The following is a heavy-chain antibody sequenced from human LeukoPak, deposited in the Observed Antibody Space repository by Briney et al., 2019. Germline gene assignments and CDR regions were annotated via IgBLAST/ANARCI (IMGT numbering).Heavy chain of an antibody. J-gene: IGHJ4*02. V-gene: IGHV3-43*01. CDR1: GFTFDYFT. CDR3: AKGRRRGYAYGTIDS. CDR2: ISLYGNNA. D-gene: IGHD5-18*01. Sequence: GGPLRLSCAASGFTFDYFTMYWVRQSPGKGLEWVSLISLYGNNAYYADCVRGRFTISRDNSKNFLYLQMNSLTSEDTALYYCAKGRRRGYAYGTIDSWGEGTLVTVSS.